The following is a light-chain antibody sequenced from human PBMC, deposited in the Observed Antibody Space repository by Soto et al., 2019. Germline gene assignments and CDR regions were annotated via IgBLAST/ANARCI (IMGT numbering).Light chain of an antibody. CDR1: QSISSW. CDR2: KAS. CDR3: QQYETFSGT. Sequence: QMTQSPSTLSASVGDSFTLTCRASQSISSWLAWYQQKPGKAPKLLIYKASSLESGVPSRFSGSGSGTEFTLTIASLQPDDFATYYCQQYETFSGTFGPGTKVDIK. J-gene: IGKJ1*01. V-gene: IGKV1-5*03.